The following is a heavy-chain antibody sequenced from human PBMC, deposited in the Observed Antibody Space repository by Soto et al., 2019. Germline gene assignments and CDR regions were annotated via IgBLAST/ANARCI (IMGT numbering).Heavy chain of an antibody. CDR3: TKNYYYDS. CDR2: INIVGGNT. V-gene: IGHV3-23*01. J-gene: IGHJ4*02. CDR1: GFTFSNYA. Sequence: GGSLRLSCAASGFTFSNYAMSWVRQAPGKALEWVSSINIVGGNTNYADSVRGRFTMSRDDSKNTVFLQMNSLRAEGTSIYYCTKNYYYDSWGQGTLVTGSS.